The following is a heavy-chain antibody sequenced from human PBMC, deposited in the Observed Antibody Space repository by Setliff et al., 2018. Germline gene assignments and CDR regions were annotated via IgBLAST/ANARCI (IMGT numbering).Heavy chain of an antibody. CDR1: GYTFTNYA. CDR3: ARGYCSGGSCADFDY. V-gene: IGHV7-4-1*02. J-gene: IGHJ4*02. Sequence: ASVKVSCKASGYTFTNYAMNWVRQAPGQGLKWMGWINTNTGFPTYAQGFTGRFVFSLDTSVSTAYQQISSVKAEDTAVYYCARGYCSGGSCADFDYWGQGTLVTVSS. D-gene: IGHD2-15*01. CDR2: INTNTGFP.